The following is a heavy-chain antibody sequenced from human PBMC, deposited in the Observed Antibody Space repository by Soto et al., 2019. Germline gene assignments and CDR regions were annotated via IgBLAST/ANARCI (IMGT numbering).Heavy chain of an antibody. CDR3: ARDQLPYRHYNYYGIDV. J-gene: IGHJ6*01. CDR1: GGTFSSYA. Sequence: QAQLVQSGAEVKEPGSSVTVSCAASGGTFSSYAISWVRQVPGKGLEWMGLVVPMFGTSNSSQKFHDRLTLTADDSSSTAYMELSRLTSEDTAVYYSARDQLPYRHYNYYGIDVWGQGTTVTVSP. D-gene: IGHD1-1*01. V-gene: IGHV1-69*12. CDR2: VVPMFGTS.